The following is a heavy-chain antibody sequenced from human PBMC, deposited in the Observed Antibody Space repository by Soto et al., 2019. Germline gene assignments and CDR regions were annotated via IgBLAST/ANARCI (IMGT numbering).Heavy chain of an antibody. CDR1: GFSFSSQT. V-gene: IGHV3-21*01. J-gene: IGHJ3*01. D-gene: IGHD3-10*01. CDR2: VSSSGSYK. Sequence: WVSLRLSCAVSGFSFSSQTMNWVRQAPGKGLEWVSSVSSSGSYKYYADSVKGRFTISRDNAKNSLYLQMNSLRAEDTAVYFCASPRGLDDAFDFWGQGTMVTVSS. CDR3: ASPRGLDDAFDF.